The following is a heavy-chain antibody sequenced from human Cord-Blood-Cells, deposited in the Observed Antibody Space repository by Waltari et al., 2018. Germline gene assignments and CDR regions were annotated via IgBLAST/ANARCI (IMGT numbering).Heavy chain of an antibody. Sequence: QVQLQQWGAGLLKPSETLSLTCAVYGGSFSGYYWSWIRQPPGKGLEWIGEINHRGSTNYNPALKSRVTISVDTSKNQFSLKLSSVTAADTAAYYCAREAGNDFWSGSGWFDPWGQGTLVTVSS. CDR2: INHRGST. V-gene: IGHV4-34*01. D-gene: IGHD3-3*01. CDR3: AREAGNDFWSGSGWFDP. J-gene: IGHJ5*02. CDR1: GGSFSGYY.